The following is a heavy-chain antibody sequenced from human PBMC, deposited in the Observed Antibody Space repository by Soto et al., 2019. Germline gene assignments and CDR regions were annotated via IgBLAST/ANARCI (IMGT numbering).Heavy chain of an antibody. CDR3: ARSVSGITIFEVVITPDGMDV. Sequence: SETLSLACAVYGGSFSGYYWSWISQPPGKWLEWIGEINHSGSTNYNPSLKSRVTRSVDTSKNQFSLKLSSVTAADTAVYYCARSVSGITIFEVVITPDGMDVWGQGTTVTVSS. D-gene: IGHD3-3*01. V-gene: IGHV4-34*01. CDR1: GGSFSGYY. CDR2: INHSGST. J-gene: IGHJ6*02.